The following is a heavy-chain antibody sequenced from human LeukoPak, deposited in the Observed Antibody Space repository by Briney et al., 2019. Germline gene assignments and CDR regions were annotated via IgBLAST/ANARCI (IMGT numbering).Heavy chain of an antibody. CDR3: ARAGVLGYSSSWYPLDY. D-gene: IGHD6-13*01. J-gene: IGHJ4*02. V-gene: IGHV4-4*07. CDR2: IYTSGST. CDR1: GGSISSYY. Sequence: SSETLSLTCTVSGGSISSYYWSWIRQPAGKGLEWIGRIYTSGSTNYNPSLKSRVTISVDTSKNQFSLKLSSVTAADTAVYYCARAGVLGYSSSWYPLDYWGQGTLVTVSS.